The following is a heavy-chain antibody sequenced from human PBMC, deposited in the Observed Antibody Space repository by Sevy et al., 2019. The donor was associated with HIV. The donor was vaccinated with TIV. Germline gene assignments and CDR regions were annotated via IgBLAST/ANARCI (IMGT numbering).Heavy chain of an antibody. D-gene: IGHD2-2*01. V-gene: IGHV3-21*01. Sequence: GGSLRLSCAASGFTFSSYSMNWVHQAPGKGLEWVSSISSSSNYIYYADSVKGRFTISRDNAKNSLYLQMSSLRAEDTAVYYCARVGCSITSCPVHDAFDIWGQGTMVTVSS. CDR2: ISSSSNYI. CDR3: ARVGCSITSCPVHDAFDI. J-gene: IGHJ3*02. CDR1: GFTFSSYS.